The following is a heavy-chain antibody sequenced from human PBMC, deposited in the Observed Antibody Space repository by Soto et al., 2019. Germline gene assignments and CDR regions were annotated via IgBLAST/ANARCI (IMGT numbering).Heavy chain of an antibody. J-gene: IGHJ5*02. Sequence: QVQLQESGPGLVTPSGTLSLTCAVSGGSISSTNWWTWVRQPPGKGLEWIGEIYHSGSTNYNPSLKSRVTISVDKSKNQFSLKLNSVTAADTAVYYCVLRGVTAGFDPWGQGTLVTVSS. V-gene: IGHV4-4*02. CDR1: GGSISSTNW. CDR2: IYHSGST. CDR3: VLRGVTAGFDP. D-gene: IGHD2-21*02.